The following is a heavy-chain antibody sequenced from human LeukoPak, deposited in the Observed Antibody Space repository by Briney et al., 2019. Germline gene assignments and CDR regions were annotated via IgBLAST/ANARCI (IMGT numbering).Heavy chain of an antibody. D-gene: IGHD3-3*01. CDR3: ARDKVLRFLEYYFDY. V-gene: IGHV1-46*01. CDR2: INPSGGST. Sequence: ASVKVSCKASGYTFTNYYIHWVRQAPGQGLEWMGIINPSGGSTSYAQKFQGRVTMTRDTSTSTVYMELSSLRSEDTAVYYCARDKVLRFLEYYFDYWGQGTLVTVSS. J-gene: IGHJ4*02. CDR1: GYTFTNYY.